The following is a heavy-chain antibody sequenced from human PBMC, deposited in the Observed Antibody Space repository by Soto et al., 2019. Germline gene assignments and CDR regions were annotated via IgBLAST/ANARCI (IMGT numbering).Heavy chain of an antibody. J-gene: IGHJ4*02. D-gene: IGHD6-13*01. V-gene: IGHV4-59*08. Sequence: SETLSLTCSVSGGSITTYYWIWIRQPPGKGLEWIGYIYYTGSTKYNPSLKSRVTMSVDTSKNQFSLKLSSVTAADTAVYYCARRFPGSSWTYYFDYWGQGTLVTVSS. CDR1: GGSITTYY. CDR2: IYYTGST. CDR3: ARRFPGSSWTYYFDY.